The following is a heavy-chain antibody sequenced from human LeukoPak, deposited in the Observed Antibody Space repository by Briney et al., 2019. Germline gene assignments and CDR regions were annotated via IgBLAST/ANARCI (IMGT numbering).Heavy chain of an antibody. J-gene: IGHJ3*02. CDR2: IYPGNSKT. D-gene: IGHD2-15*01. CDR1: GYSFISYW. Sequence: GESLKSSCKGSGYSFISYWIGWVRQMPGKGLEWMGMIYPGNSKTRYSPSFQGQVTISADKSISTAYLQWSRLKASDTAMYYCASRYCSGGSCYSDDPFDIWGQGTMVTASS. V-gene: IGHV5-51*01. CDR3: ASRYCSGGSCYSDDPFDI.